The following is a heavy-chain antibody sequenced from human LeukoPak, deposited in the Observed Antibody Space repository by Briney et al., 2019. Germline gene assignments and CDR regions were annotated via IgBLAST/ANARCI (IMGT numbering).Heavy chain of an antibody. Sequence: SETLSLTCTVSGDSINSSDYYWAWIRQPPGEGLEWIGTIYYSGSTYYKSSLKSRLTISVDSSKNQFSLKMISVTAADTGVYYCARHGNWDPFDYWGQEPWSPSPQ. CDR3: ARHGNWDPFDY. CDR2: IYYSGST. J-gene: IGHJ4*01. V-gene: IGHV4-39*01. CDR1: GDSINSSDYY. D-gene: IGHD7-27*01.